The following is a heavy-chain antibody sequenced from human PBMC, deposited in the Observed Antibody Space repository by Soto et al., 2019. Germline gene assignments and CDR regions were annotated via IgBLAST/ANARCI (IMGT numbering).Heavy chain of an antibody. CDR2: ISSSSSTI. V-gene: IGHV3-48*01. D-gene: IGHD4-17*01. Sequence: EVQLVESGGGLVQPGGSLRLSCAASGFTFSSYSMNWVRQAPGKGLEWVSYISSSSSTIYYADSVKGRFTISRDKAKNSLYLQMNSLRAEDTAVYYCAGEADYLNWFDPWGQGTLVTVSS. CDR3: AGEADYLNWFDP. J-gene: IGHJ5*02. CDR1: GFTFSSYS.